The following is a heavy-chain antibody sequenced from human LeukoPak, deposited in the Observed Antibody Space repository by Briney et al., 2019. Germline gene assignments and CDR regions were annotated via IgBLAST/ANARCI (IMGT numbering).Heavy chain of an antibody. Sequence: ASVKVSCKASGYTFTGYYMHWVRQAPGQGLEWMGWINPSSGGTNYAQKFQGRVTMTRDTSISTAYMELSRLRSDDTAVYYCARDVTDIVVVPAAIGEYRYYFDYWGQGTLVTVSS. CDR2: INPSSGGT. J-gene: IGHJ4*02. V-gene: IGHV1-2*02. CDR1: GYTFTGYY. D-gene: IGHD2-2*02. CDR3: ARDVTDIVVVPAAIGEYRYYFDY.